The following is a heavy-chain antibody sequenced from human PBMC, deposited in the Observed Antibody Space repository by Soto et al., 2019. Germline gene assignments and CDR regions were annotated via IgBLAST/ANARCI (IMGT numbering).Heavy chain of an antibody. CDR3: AKYYYDSSSSRGASDI. V-gene: IGHV3-23*01. CDR2: ISSSGDRT. Sequence: EGQLLESGGGLVQPGGSLRLSCAGAGFIFATYAMNWVRQAPGKGLEWVSAISSSGDRTYYADSVKGRFTVSRDNSKNTLYFLLNSLSAEDTAVYYCAKYYYDSSSSRGASDIWGQGTMVTVSS. J-gene: IGHJ3*02. CDR1: GFIFATYA. D-gene: IGHD3-22*01.